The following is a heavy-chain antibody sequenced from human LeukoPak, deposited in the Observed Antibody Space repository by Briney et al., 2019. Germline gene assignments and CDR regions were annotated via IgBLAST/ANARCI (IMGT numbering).Heavy chain of an antibody. J-gene: IGHJ6*03. V-gene: IGHV3-15*01. CDR1: GFTFSDHH. D-gene: IGHD3-3*01. Sequence: GGSLRLSCAASGFTFSDHHMSWIRQAPGKGLEWVGRIKSKTDGGTTDYAAPVKGRFTISRDDSRNTLYLQMNSLKTEDTAVYYCTTDGYDFWSGTNYYYYYMDVWGKGTTVTVSS. CDR3: TTDGYDFWSGTNYYYYYMDV. CDR2: IKSKTDGGTT.